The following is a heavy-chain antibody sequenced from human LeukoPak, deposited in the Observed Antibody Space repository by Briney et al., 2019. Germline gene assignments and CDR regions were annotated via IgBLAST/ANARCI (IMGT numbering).Heavy chain of an antibody. Sequence: GGSLRLSCAASGFTLSTYWMHWVRQGPGKGLVWASCINSDGSRTTYADSVKGRFTISRDNAKNTLYLQMNTLRVEDTAVYYCARGSWSAADTNIDYWGQGTLVTVSS. D-gene: IGHD6-13*01. CDR1: GFTLSTYW. J-gene: IGHJ4*02. CDR2: INSDGSRT. CDR3: ARGSWSAADTNIDY. V-gene: IGHV3-74*01.